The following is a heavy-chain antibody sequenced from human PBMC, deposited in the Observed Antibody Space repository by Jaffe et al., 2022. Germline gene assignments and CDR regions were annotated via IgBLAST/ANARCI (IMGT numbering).Heavy chain of an antibody. J-gene: IGHJ4*02. V-gene: IGHV3-30*02. Sequence: QVQLVESGGGVVQPGGSLRLSCAASRFTFSSYGMHWVRQAPGKGLEWVAFIHYGGSNTYYADSVKGRFTISRDNSKNTLYLQMSSLRAEDTAVYYCAKVGYASSWYTHFDYWGQGTLVTVSS. CDR1: RFTFSSYG. D-gene: IGHD6-13*01. CDR3: AKVGYASSWYTHFDY. CDR2: IHYGGSNT.